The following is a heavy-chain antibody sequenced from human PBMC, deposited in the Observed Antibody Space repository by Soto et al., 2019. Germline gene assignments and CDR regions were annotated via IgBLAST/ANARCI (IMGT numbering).Heavy chain of an antibody. J-gene: IGHJ3*01. CDR2: IHNRGTT. Sequence: PSEILSLTCTVSGGSIGNFYWSWFRQPPQKGLEWIGYIHNRGTTNYNPSLKSRVTMSVDTSNNQFSLRLTSVTAADTAMYYCARGLPDFGSGDDVFDFWGQGTMVTVSS. V-gene: IGHV4-59*01. CDR1: GGSIGNFY. D-gene: IGHD3-10*01. CDR3: ARGLPDFGSGDDVFDF.